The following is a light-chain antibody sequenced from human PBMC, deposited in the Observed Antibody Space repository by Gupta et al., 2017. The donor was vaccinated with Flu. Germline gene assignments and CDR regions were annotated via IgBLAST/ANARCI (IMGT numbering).Light chain of an antibody. V-gene: IGLV2-8*01. CDR2: EVN. CDR3: CSYAGNFRIV. J-gene: IGLJ2*01. CDR1: SSDIGAYKY. Sequence: LTQPPSASGSRGQSVTISCSAASSDIGAYKYVSWYQQHPGKAPNLILSEVNKRPSGVPDRFSGSKSGNTASRTVSGLQAEDEADYYCCSYAGNFRIVFGGGTKVTVL.